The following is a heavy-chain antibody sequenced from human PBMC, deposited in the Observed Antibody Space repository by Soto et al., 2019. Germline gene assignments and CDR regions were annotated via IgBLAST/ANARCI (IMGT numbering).Heavy chain of an antibody. CDR1: GFTFSNAW. CDR2: IKSKTDGGTT. D-gene: IGHD3-3*01. V-gene: IGHV3-15*07. Sequence: EVQLVESGGGLVKPGGSLRLSCAASGFTFSNAWMNWVRQAPGKGLEWVGRIKSKTDGGTTDYAARVKGRFTISRDDSKNTLYLQMNSLKTEDTAVYYCTTERFTIFGVVKFLAYWGQGTLVTVSS. J-gene: IGHJ4*02. CDR3: TTERFTIFGVVKFLAY.